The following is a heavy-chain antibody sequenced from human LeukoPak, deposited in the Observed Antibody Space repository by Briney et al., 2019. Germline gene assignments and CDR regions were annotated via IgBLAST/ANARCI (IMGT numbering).Heavy chain of an antibody. V-gene: IGHV1-46*01. CDR1: GYTFTSYY. CDR2: INPSGGST. J-gene: IGHJ3*02. CDR3: ARNHYYDSSGYAFDI. D-gene: IGHD3-22*01. Sequence: ASVKVSCKASGYTFTSYYMHWVRQAPGQGLEWMGIINPSGGSTSYAQKFQGRVTMTRDMSTSTVYMELSSLGSEDTAVYYCARNHYYDSSGYAFDIWGPGTMVTVSS.